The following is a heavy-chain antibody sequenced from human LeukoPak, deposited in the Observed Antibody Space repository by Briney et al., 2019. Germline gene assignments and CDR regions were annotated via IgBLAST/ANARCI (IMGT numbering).Heavy chain of an antibody. CDR1: GGSFSGYY. CDR3: ATHGYYASSGYSLAWFDP. Sequence: SETLCLTCAVYGGSFSGYYWSCIREPPGKGREWVGEINRRVAANYNPSLQSRVTISVDASKTRFSLKVSCVAGAVRAGYLLATHGYYASSGYSLAWFDPWGQGTLVTASS. D-gene: IGHD3-22*01. CDR2: INRRVAA. V-gene: IGHV4-34*01. J-gene: IGHJ5*02.